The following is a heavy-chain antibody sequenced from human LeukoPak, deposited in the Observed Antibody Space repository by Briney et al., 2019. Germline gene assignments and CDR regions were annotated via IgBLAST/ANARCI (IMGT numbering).Heavy chain of an antibody. V-gene: IGHV1-46*01. J-gene: IGHJ6*03. CDR3: ARGPRITLVRGGQWYYYMDV. CDR1: GYTFSSNY. Sequence: GASVKVSCKASGYTFSSNYMHWVRQAPGQGLEWMGIINPSGGSTNYAQKFQGRVTMTRDTSTSTVYMELSSLRSEDTAVCYCARGPRITLVRGGQWYYYMDVWGKGTTVTISS. D-gene: IGHD3-10*01. CDR2: INPSGGST.